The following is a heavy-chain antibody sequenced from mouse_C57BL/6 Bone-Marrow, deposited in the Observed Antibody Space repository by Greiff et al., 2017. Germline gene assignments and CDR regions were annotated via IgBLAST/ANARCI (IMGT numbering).Heavy chain of an antibody. V-gene: IGHV3-6*01. D-gene: IGHD1-1*01. Sequence: DVQLQESGPGLVKPSQSLSLTCSVTGYSITSGYYWNWIRQFPGNKLEWMGYISYDGSNNYNPSLKNRISITRDTSKNQFFLKLNSVTTEDTATYYCARRYYGSSWFAYWGQGTLVTVSA. CDR2: ISYDGSN. CDR3: ARRYYGSSWFAY. CDR1: GYSITSGYY. J-gene: IGHJ3*01.